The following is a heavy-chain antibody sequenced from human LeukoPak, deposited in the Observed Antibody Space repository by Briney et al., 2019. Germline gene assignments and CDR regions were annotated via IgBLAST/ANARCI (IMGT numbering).Heavy chain of an antibody. CDR2: VDYRGGT. D-gene: IGHD4-17*01. Sequence: SETLSLTCSVSGASVYSDSSYWTWIRQAPGKGLEWIGYVDYRGGTKYNASLKSRVTISLETSKNQFSLNLNSVIAADTAVYYCARGPTYGDYLDYWGQGTLVTVSS. J-gene: IGHJ4*02. CDR3: ARGPTYGDYLDY. V-gene: IGHV4-61*01. CDR1: GASVYSDSSY.